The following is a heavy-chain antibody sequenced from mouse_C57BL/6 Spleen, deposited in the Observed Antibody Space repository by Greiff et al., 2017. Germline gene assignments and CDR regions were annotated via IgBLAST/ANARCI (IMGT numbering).Heavy chain of an antibody. Sequence: EVMLVASGGGLVKPGGSLKLSCAASGFTFSDYGMHWVRQAPEKGLEWVAYISSGSSTIYYADTVKGRFTISRDNAKNTLFLQMTSLRSEDTAMYYCARDHYYGSSSYAMDYWGQGTSVTVSS. CDR3: ARDHYYGSSSYAMDY. CDR2: ISSGSSTI. J-gene: IGHJ4*01. V-gene: IGHV5-17*01. CDR1: GFTFSDYG. D-gene: IGHD1-1*01.